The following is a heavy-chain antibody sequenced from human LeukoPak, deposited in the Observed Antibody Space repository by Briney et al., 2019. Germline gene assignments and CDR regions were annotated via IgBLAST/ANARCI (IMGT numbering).Heavy chain of an antibody. Sequence: PGGSLRLSCAASGFTFSSYEMKWVRQAPGKGLEWVSYISSSGSNIYYEDSVKGRFTISRDNSKNSLYLQMNSLRAEDTAFYYCARDRLSLWFGELSNYYYYGMDVWGKGTTVTVSS. CDR1: GFTFSSYE. V-gene: IGHV3-48*03. CDR2: ISSSGSNI. D-gene: IGHD3-10*01. CDR3: ARDRLSLWFGELSNYYYYGMDV. J-gene: IGHJ6*04.